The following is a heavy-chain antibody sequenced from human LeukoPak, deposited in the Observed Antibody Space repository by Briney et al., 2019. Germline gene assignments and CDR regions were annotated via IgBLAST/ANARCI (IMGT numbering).Heavy chain of an antibody. Sequence: GASVKVSCKASGYTFTSYDINWVRQATGQGLEWMGWMNPNSGNTGYAQKFQGRVIMTRNTSISTAYMELSSLRSGDTAVYYCARGASPYYDFWSGYSHYYYYGMDVWGQGTTVTVSS. J-gene: IGHJ6*02. CDR3: ARGASPYYDFWSGYSHYYYYGMDV. V-gene: IGHV1-8*01. CDR2: MNPNSGNT. CDR1: GYTFTSYD. D-gene: IGHD3-3*01.